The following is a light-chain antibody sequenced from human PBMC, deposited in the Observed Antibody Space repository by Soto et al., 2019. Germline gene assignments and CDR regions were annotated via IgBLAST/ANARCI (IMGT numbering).Light chain of an antibody. CDR3: QQRSNWPPT. V-gene: IGKV3-11*01. Sequence: DTVLIQSPATLSLSPGERATLSCRASHTVPNFLAWYQHKPGQAPRLLIYDVSNRATGIPARFSGSGSGTDFTLTISSLEPDDFAVYYCQQRSNWPPTFGGGTNVEI. CDR1: HTVPNF. CDR2: DVS. J-gene: IGKJ4*01.